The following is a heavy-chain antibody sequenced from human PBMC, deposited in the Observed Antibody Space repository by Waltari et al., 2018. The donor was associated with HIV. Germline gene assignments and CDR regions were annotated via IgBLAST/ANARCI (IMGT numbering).Heavy chain of an antibody. J-gene: IGHJ6*02. CDR3: ARVNYYGSPDPFYGMDV. D-gene: IGHD3-10*01. CDR1: GYTFTSYD. Sequence: QVQLVQSGAEVKKPGASVKVSCKASGYTFTSYDINWVRQATGQGLEWMGWMNPNSGNTGYAQKFQGRVTMTRNTSISTAYMELSSLRSEDTAVYYCARVNYYGSPDPFYGMDVWGQGTTVTVSS. V-gene: IGHV1-8*01. CDR2: MNPNSGNT.